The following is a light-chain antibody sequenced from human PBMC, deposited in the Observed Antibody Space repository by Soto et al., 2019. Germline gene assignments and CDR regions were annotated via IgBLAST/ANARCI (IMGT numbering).Light chain of an antibody. V-gene: IGLV4-69*02. CDR1: SGHSSYA. CDR2: LTNDGSH. CDR3: QTWGSGIQV. J-gene: IGLJ2*01. Sequence: QLVLTQSPSASASLGASVKLTCTLSSGHSSYAIAWHQQQPEKGPRYLMRLTNDGSHNKGDGIPDRFSGSTSGAERYLTISSLQSEDEADYYCQTWGSGIQVFGGGTKLTVL.